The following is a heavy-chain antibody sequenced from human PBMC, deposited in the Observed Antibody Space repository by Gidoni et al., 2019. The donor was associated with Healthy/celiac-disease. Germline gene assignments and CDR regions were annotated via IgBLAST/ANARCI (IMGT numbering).Heavy chain of an antibody. J-gene: IGHJ4*02. CDR1: GFTFSSYA. D-gene: IGHD3-3*01. CDR2: ISYDGSNK. Sequence: QVQLVESGGGVVQPGRSLRLSCAASGFTFSSYAMHWVRQAPGKGLEWVAVISYDGSNKYYADSVKGRFTISRDNSKNTLYLQMNSLRAEDTAVYYCARDRYDFWSGPHYWGQGTLVTVSS. CDR3: ARDRYDFWSGPHY. V-gene: IGHV3-30-3*01.